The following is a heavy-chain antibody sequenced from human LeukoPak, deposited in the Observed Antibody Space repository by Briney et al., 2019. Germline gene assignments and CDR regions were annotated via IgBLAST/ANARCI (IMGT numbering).Heavy chain of an antibody. CDR1: GYTLTEFS. V-gene: IGHV1-24*01. Sequence: WASLRLSCEVSGYTLTEFSMHWVRQAPGKGLEWMGGLYPEDSETIYAQTFQGRVTITEDTSTDTAYMELSSLRSEETALYYSATLTLVRGVRSDDSGEGSLVSVSS. J-gene: IGHJ4*02. CDR3: ATLTLVRGVRSDD. CDR2: LYPEDSET. D-gene: IGHD3-10*01.